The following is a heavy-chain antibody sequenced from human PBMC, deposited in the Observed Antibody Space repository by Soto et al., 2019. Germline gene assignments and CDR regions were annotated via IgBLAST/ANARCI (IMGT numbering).Heavy chain of an antibody. CDR2: ISGSGDST. CDR3: FGGCNQGFEN. Sequence: VGSLTLSCAASGFTFSSYAMTWVRQVPGKGLEWVSGISGSGDSTYYADSVKGRFTISRDNSKNMLYLQMNSLRAEDTAIYYCFGGCNQGFENWGQGVLVNVSS. V-gene: IGHV3-23*01. D-gene: IGHD2-15*01. CDR1: GFTFSSYA. J-gene: IGHJ4*02.